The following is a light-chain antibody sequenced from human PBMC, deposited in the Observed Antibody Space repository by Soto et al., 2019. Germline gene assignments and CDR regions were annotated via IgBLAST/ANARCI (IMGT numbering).Light chain of an antibody. J-gene: IGLJ2*01. CDR3: CSYVGSSTLV. CDR2: EVT. CDR1: HRDVGNYNL. V-gene: IGLV2-23*02. Sequence: QSALTQPASVSGSPGQSITISCTGTHRDVGNYNLVSWYQQHPGKAPKFLIYEVTKRPSGVSNRFSGSKSGNTASLTISGLQAEDEADYYCCSYVGSSTLVFGGGTKVTVL.